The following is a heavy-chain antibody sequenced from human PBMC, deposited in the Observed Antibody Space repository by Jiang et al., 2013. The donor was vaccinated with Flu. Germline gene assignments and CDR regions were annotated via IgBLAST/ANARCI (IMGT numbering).Heavy chain of an antibody. D-gene: IGHD3-9*01. J-gene: IGHJ4*02. Sequence: SGPGLVKPSQTLSPTCTVSGTSILTRGYSWSWIRHPPGRGLEWLGYIYHSGVTFYNPSLDSRITMSMDPSNNQFSLRLTSVTAADTAVYYCARSREDDTDNYFFFDFWGQGALVSVSS. V-gene: IGHV4-30-2*01. CDR2: IYHSGVT. CDR1: GTSILTRGYS. CDR3: ARSREDDTDNYFFFDF.